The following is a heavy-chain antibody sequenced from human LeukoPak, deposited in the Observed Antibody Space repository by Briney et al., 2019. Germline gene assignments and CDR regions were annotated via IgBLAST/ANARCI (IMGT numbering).Heavy chain of an antibody. CDR2: IVVGSGNT. V-gene: IGHV1-58*01. J-gene: IGHJ5*02. CDR1: GFTFSNSA. D-gene: IGHD3-22*01. CDR3: AGVADYYDSSVINWFDP. Sequence: ASVKVSCKASGFTFSNSAVQWVRQARGQRLEWIGWIVVGSGNTNYAQKFQERVTITRDMSTSTAYMELSSLRSEDTAVYYCAGVADYYDSSVINWFDPWGQGTLVTVSS.